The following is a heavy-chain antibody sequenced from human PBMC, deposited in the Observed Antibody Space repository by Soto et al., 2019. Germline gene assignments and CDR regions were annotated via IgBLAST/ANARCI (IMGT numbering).Heavy chain of an antibody. CDR3: ARISQGTYCRGGNCYSDY. D-gene: IGHD2-15*01. J-gene: IGHJ4*02. Sequence: EVQLVESGGDLVQPGGSLRLSCAASGFTFSSYWMHWVRQDPEKGLVWVSRINGDGISTSYADSVKGRFTISRANAKDTLYLHMNSLGAEDTAVYYCARISQGTYCRGGNCYSDYWGQGTLVTVSS. V-gene: IGHV3-74*01. CDR1: GFTFSSYW. CDR2: INGDGIST.